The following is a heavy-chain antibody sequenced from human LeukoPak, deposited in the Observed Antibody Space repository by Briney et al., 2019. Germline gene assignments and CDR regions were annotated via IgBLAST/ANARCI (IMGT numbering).Heavy chain of an antibody. CDR2: ISTDGSTT. Sequence: GRSLRLSCTASGFTFNSYWMQWFRQDPGKGLVWVSCISTDGSTTRYADSVKGRFTISRDNAKSTLYLQMNSLRAEDTAVYYCARDYARAVEYWGQGTLATVSS. CDR3: ARDYARAVEY. V-gene: IGHV3-74*01. D-gene: IGHD2-2*01. J-gene: IGHJ4*02. CDR1: GFTFNSYW.